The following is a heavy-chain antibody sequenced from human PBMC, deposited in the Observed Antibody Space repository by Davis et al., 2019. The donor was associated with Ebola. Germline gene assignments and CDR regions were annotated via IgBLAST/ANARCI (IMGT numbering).Heavy chain of an antibody. CDR1: GYSFTNYG. V-gene: IGHV7-4-1*02. D-gene: IGHD5-18*01. Sequence: ASVKVSCKASGYSFTNYGITWVRQAPGQGLEWMGWINTNTGNPTYAQGFTGRFVFSLDTSVSTAYLQISSLKAEDTTVYYCARAGLQLGLGNWFDPWGQGTLVTVSS. J-gene: IGHJ5*02. CDR3: ARAGLQLGLGNWFDP. CDR2: INTNTGNP.